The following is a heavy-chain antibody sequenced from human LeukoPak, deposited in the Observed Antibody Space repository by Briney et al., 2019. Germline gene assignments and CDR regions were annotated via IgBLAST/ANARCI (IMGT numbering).Heavy chain of an antibody. CDR3: ARGGVVVVPAAKRYFQH. D-gene: IGHD2-2*01. CDR1: GGSFSGYY. V-gene: IGHV4-34*01. CDR2: INHSGST. Sequence: SETLSLTCAVYGGSFSGYYWSWIRQPPGKGLEWIGEINHSGSTNYDPSLKGRVTISVDTSKNQFSLKLSSVTAADTAVYYCARGGVVVVPAAKRYFQHWGQGTLVTVSS. J-gene: IGHJ1*01.